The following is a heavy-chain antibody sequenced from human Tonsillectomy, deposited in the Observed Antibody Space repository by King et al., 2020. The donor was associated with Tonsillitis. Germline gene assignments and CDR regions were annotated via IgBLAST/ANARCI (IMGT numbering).Heavy chain of an antibody. CDR2: IRSRPYGGTT. CDR1: GFTFGDYG. Sequence: VQLVESGGGLVQPGRSLRLSCTASGFTFGDYGMSWFRQAPGKGLEWVACIRSRPYGGTTEYAATVKGRFTISRDDSKSIAYLQMNSLKTEDTAVYYCGVWRPIYGMDVWGQGTTVTVSS. D-gene: IGHD2-8*01. V-gene: IGHV3-49*03. J-gene: IGHJ6*02. CDR3: GVWRPIYGMDV.